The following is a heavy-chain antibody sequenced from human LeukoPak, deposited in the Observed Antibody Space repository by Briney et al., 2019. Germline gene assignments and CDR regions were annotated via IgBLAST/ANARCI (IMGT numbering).Heavy chain of an antibody. CDR2: IYPGDSDT. V-gene: IGHV5-51*01. Sequence: GESLKISCKGSGYSFTSYWIGWVPQMPGKGLEWMGIIYPGDSDTRYSPSFQGQVTISADKSISTAYLQWSSLKASDTAMYYCARNLYYYGSGSYYRNKNPYYYYYYGMDVWGQGTTVTVSS. D-gene: IGHD3-10*01. CDR1: GYSFTSYW. CDR3: ARNLYYYGSGSYYRNKNPYYYYYYGMDV. J-gene: IGHJ6*02.